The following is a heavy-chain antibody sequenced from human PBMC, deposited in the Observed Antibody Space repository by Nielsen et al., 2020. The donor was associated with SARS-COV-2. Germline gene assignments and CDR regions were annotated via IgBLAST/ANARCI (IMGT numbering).Heavy chain of an antibody. CDR3: ARVSAWDYVVDY. J-gene: IGHJ4*02. CDR1: GGSISSSSYY. D-gene: IGHD4-17*01. V-gene: IGHV4-39*07. Sequence: ESLKISCTVSGGSISSSSYYWGWIRQPPGKGLEWIGSIYYSGSTNYNPSLKSRVTISVDTSKNQFSLKLSSVTAADTAVYYCARVSAWDYVVDYWGQGTLVTVSS. CDR2: IYYSGST.